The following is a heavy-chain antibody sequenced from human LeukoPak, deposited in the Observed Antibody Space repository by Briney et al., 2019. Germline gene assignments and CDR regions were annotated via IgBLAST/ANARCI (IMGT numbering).Heavy chain of an antibody. CDR1: GFTFSNLW. CDR2: IKQDGSEK. Sequence: GGSLRLSCAASGFTFSNLWMSWVRQAPGKGLEWVANIKQDGSEKYYVDSVKGRFTISRDNAKNSLYLQMNSLRAEDTAVYYCARARPLDYWGQGTLVTVSS. V-gene: IGHV3-7*01. CDR3: ARARPLDY. J-gene: IGHJ4*02.